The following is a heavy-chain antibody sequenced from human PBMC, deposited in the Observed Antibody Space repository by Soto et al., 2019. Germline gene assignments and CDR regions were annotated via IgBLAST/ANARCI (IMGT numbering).Heavy chain of an antibody. CDR3: ARGDGRGSSGFYYYYGMDV. D-gene: IGHD6-25*01. CDR1: GFTFTNYF. Sequence: QVQLVQSGAEVKKPGASVKVSCKASGFTFTNYFFHWVRQAPRQGLEWMGIISPYDGSTNDVQSLQACVPMTRDTSTSTVYMELASLRSEYTAVYYCARGDGRGSSGFYYYYGMDVWGHGTTVTVSS. CDR2: ISPYDGST. V-gene: IGHV1-46*01. J-gene: IGHJ6*02.